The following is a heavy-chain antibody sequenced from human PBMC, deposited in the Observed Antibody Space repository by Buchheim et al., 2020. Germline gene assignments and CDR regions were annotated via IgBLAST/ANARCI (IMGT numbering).Heavy chain of an antibody. J-gene: IGHJ3*01. D-gene: IGHD3-22*01. CDR2: IYYSGST. CDR3: ARGLLPYYYDSSGYSGYALLD. Sequence: QVQLQESGPGLVKPSQTLSLTCTVSGGSISSGGYYWSWIRQHPGKGLEWIGYIYYSGSTYYNPSLTSRVIISVDTSKNQFSLKLSSVTAADTAVYYCARGLLPYYYDSSGYSGYALLDWGQGT. CDR1: GGSISSGGYY. V-gene: IGHV4-31*03.